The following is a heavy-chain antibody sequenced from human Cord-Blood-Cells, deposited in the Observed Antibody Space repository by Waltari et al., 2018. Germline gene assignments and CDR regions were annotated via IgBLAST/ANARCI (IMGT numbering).Heavy chain of an antibody. CDR1: GGSFSGYY. D-gene: IGHD6-19*01. CDR3: ARGGSVAGNHYYYGMDV. Sequence: QVQLQQWGAGLLKPSETLSLTCAVYGGSFSGYYWSWIRQPPGKGLEWIGEINHSGRTNYNPSLNSRFTISVDTSKNQFSLKLSAVTAADTAVYYCARGGSVAGNHYYYGMDVWGQGTTVTVSS. CDR2: INHSGRT. V-gene: IGHV4-34*01. J-gene: IGHJ6*02.